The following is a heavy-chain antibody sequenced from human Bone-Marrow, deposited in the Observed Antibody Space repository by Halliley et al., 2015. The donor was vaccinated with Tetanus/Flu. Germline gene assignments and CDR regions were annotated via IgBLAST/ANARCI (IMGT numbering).Heavy chain of an antibody. CDR1: GYSFVSYW. Sequence: EVQLVQSGAEVKKPGESLKISCKASGYSFVSYWIAWVRLMPGKGLEWMGIIYPADSDTRYSPSFQGQVTISVDTSTSTAYLHWSSLQATDTAMYYCARRGWLSSSLYYHHELDVRGQGTTVTVSS. CDR2: IYPADSDT. D-gene: IGHD6-13*01. V-gene: IGHV5-51*01. CDR3: ARRGWLSSSLYYHHELDV. J-gene: IGHJ6*02.